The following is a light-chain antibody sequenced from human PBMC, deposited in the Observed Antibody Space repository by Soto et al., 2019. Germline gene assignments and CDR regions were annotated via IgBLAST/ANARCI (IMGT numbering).Light chain of an antibody. CDR2: WAS. J-gene: IGKJ4*01. CDR1: QSVLYSSKNKNY. V-gene: IGKV4-1*01. CDR3: QQYYSTTPT. Sequence: DIVMTQSPDSLAVSLGERATINCKSSQSVLYSSKNKNYLAWYQQKPGQPPKLLIYWASTRESGVPDRFSGSGSGTDFTLTISGLQAGDVAVYYCQQYYSTTPTFGGGTKVDIK.